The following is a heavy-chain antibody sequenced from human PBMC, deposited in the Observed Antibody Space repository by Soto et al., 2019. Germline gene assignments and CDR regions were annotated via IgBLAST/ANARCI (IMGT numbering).Heavy chain of an antibody. D-gene: IGHD6-13*01. Sequence: QVQLVQSGAEVKKPGSSVKVSCKASGGTFSSYAISWVRQAPGQGLEWMGGIIPIFGTANYAQKFQGRVTITAGESTSTADMELSSLRSEDTAGYYCARGLSSSWYGEDNWFAPWGQGPLVTVSS. CDR1: GGTFSSYA. V-gene: IGHV1-69*01. J-gene: IGHJ5*02. CDR2: IIPIFGTA. CDR3: ARGLSSSWYGEDNWFAP.